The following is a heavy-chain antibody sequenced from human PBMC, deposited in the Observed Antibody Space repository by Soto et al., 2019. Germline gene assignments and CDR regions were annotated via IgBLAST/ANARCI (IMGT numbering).Heavy chain of an antibody. Sequence: PGGSLRLSCAASGFTFSSYAMHWVRKAPGKGLEGVAVISSKGSNKYYADSGKGRFTISRDNSKNTLYLQMNSLRAEDTAVYYCARVPHIVATISDYYYGMDVWGQGTTVTVSS. CDR2: ISSKGSNK. D-gene: IGHD5-12*01. CDR1: GFTFSSYA. V-gene: IGHV3-30-3*01. J-gene: IGHJ6*02. CDR3: ARVPHIVATISDYYYGMDV.